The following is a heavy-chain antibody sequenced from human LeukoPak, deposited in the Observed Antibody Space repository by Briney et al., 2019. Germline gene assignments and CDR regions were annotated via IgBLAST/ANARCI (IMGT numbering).Heavy chain of an antibody. CDR1: GFTSCDHA. CDR3: ARGPIQLWYHNGIDV. CDR2: VRSKAYRGTT. Sequence: RSLRLSCTASGFTSCDHAMSWGCQAPGKGLEWVGFVRSKAYRGTTASAASVKGRFTISRHETETLAYLQMNSLKIEDTAVYYCARGPIQLWYHNGIDVWGPGTTVIVSS. J-gene: IGHJ6*02. V-gene: IGHV3-49*04. D-gene: IGHD5-18*01.